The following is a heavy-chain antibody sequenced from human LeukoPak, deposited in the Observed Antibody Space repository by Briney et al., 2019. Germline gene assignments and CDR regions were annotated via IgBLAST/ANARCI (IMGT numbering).Heavy chain of an antibody. CDR1: GYTFTSYG. CDR3: ARDVAVYSGSYYGGY. Sequence: ASVKVSCKASGYTFTSYGISWARQAPGQGLEWMGWISAYNGNTNYAQKLQGRVTMTTDTSTSTAYMELRSLRSDDTAVYYCARDVAVYSGSYYGGYWGQGTLVTVSS. CDR2: ISAYNGNT. D-gene: IGHD1-26*01. V-gene: IGHV1-18*01. J-gene: IGHJ4*02.